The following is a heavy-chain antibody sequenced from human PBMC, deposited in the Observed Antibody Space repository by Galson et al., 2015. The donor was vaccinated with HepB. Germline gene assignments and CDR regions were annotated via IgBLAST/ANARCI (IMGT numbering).Heavy chain of an antibody. V-gene: IGHV1-18*04. Sequence: SVKVSCKASGYTFTSYGIGWVRQAPGQGLEWMGWISAYNGNTNYAQKLQGRVTMTTDTSTSTAYMGLRSLRSDDTAVYYCAIDSTSYYYYGRDVWGQGTTVTVSS. CDR1: GYTFTSYG. J-gene: IGHJ6*02. D-gene: IGHD2-15*01. CDR2: ISAYNGNT. CDR3: AIDSTSYYYYGRDV.